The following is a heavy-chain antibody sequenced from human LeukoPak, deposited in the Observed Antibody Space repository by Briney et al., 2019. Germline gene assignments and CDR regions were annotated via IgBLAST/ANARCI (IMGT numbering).Heavy chain of an antibody. CDR1: GFTFTSFW. CDR3: ATAPAAADSS. J-gene: IGHJ5*02. V-gene: IGHV3-7*01. D-gene: IGHD6-13*01. Sequence: GGSLRLSCAASGFTFTSFWMTWARQSPGKGLEWVANINPDGTKTTYVDSVKGRFTISRDNAKNSVFLHMRSLRAEDAAVYYCATAPAAADSSWGQGTLVAVSS. CDR2: INPDGTKT.